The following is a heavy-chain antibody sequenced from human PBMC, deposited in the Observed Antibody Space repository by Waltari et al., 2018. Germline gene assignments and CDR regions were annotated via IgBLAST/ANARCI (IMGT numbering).Heavy chain of an antibody. CDR1: GGSISSGSYY. J-gene: IGHJ4*02. D-gene: IGHD1-26*01. V-gene: IGHV4-61*09. CDR2: IYTSGST. Sequence: QVQLQESGPGLVKPSQTLSLTCTVSGGSISSGSYYWSWIRQPAGKGLEWSGYIYTSGSTNYNPSLKSRVTISVDTSKNQFSLKLSSVTAADTAVYYCARLHSIGGATPFPHFDYWGQGTLVTVSS. CDR3: ARLHSIGGATPFPHFDY.